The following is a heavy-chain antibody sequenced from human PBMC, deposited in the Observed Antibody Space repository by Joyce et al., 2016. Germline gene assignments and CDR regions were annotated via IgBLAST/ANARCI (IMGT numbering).Heavy chain of an antibody. CDR3: VKHRYVILPDPKYFYGMDV. Sequence: EGQLLESGGGLVQPGGSLRLSCTASGFTFKNYIMSWVRQAPGKGLGWVSSFGGPCVNIYYADSVKGRLTISRDNDKDTLYLEMDSLKAEDTAVYYCVKHRYVILPDPKYFYGMDVWGLGTAVTVSS. V-gene: IGHV3-23*01. J-gene: IGHJ6*02. CDR2: FGGPCVNI. D-gene: IGHD3-9*01. CDR1: GFTFKNYI.